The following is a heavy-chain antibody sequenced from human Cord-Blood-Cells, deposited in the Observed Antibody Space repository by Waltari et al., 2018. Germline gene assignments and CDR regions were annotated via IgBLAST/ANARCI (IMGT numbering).Heavy chain of an antibody. J-gene: IGHJ4*02. V-gene: IGHV2-5*01. Sequence: QITLKESGPTLVKPTKTLTLTCTFSGFSLSTSGVGVGWIRQTLGKALEWLALIYWNDDKRYSPTLKSRLTTAMDTAKIHVVLTMTNMDPGDTATYYCAHRRSYYCSGSYYNSYYYFDYWRQGTLVTVSS. CDR3: AHRRSYYCSGSYYNSYYYFDY. CDR1: GFSLSTSGVG. D-gene: IGHD3-10*01. CDR2: IYWNDDK.